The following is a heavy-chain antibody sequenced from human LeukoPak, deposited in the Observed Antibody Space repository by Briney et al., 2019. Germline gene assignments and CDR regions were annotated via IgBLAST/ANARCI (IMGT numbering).Heavy chain of an antibody. V-gene: IGHV1-69*01. J-gene: IGHJ4*02. Sequence: SVKVSCKASGGTFSSYAISWVRQAPGQGLEWMGGIIPIFGTADYAQKFQGRVTITADESTSTAYMELSSLRSEDTAVYYCASSPVTWIQLWFGYWGQGTLVTVSS. CDR1: GGTFSSYA. D-gene: IGHD5-18*01. CDR3: ASSPVTWIQLWFGY. CDR2: IIPIFGTA.